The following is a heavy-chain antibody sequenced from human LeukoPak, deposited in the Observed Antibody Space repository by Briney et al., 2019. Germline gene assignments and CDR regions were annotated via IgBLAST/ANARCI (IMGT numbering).Heavy chain of an antibody. CDR1: EFTFSSYA. Sequence: GGSLRLSCAASEFTFSSYAMHWVRQAPGKGLEWVAVISYDGSNKYYADSVKGRFTISRDNSKNTLYLQMNSLRAEDTAVYYCARDPGEIQLWLPYFDYWGQGTLVTVSS. CDR3: ARDPGEIQLWLPYFDY. V-gene: IGHV3-30-3*01. J-gene: IGHJ4*02. CDR2: ISYDGSNK. D-gene: IGHD5-18*01.